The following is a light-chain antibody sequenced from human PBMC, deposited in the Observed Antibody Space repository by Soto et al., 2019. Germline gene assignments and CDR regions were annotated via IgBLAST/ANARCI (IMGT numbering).Light chain of an antibody. J-gene: IGKJ1*01. CDR1: QSVSDW. V-gene: IGKV1-5*03. CDR2: KAS. Sequence: DIPVTRCPATLCASVGDRDTITCRASQSVSDWLAWYQQKPGKAPKLLIYKASNLQSGVPSRFSGSGSGTEFTLTISSLQPDDFATYYCQQYNSHWTFGQGTKVDIK. CDR3: QQYNSHWT.